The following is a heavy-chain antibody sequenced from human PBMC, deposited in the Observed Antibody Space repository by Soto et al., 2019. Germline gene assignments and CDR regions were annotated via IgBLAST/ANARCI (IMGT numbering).Heavy chain of an antibody. D-gene: IGHD2-15*01. CDR3: ARGGEFCSTGSCNSSLGDAFDV. V-gene: IGHV1-2*02. CDR2: ISPNNGAT. J-gene: IGHJ3*01. CDR1: GYTFSDYY. Sequence: QVQLVQSGAEVKKPGASMKVSCKASGYTFSDYYMHWVRQAPGQGLECMGWISPNNGATNYAQKFQDRVTMSRDASIHTASMELSRLRSDDTAVYYCARGGEFCSTGSCNSSLGDAFDVWGQGTTVTVSS.